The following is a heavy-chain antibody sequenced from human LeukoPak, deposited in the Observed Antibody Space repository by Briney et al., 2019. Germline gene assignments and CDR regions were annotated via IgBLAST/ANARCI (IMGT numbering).Heavy chain of an antibody. CDR2: ITSDGGYT. V-gene: IGHV3-64*01. D-gene: IGHD3-10*01. Sequence: GGSLTLSCAASGFTFSSYAMHWVRQAPGKGPEYVSAITSDGGYTYYANSVKGRFTISRDNSKNTLYLQMGSLRADDMAVYYCARGPTRSGSYFWGYLDYWGQGTLVTVSS. CDR3: ARGPTRSGSYFWGYLDY. J-gene: IGHJ4*02. CDR1: GFTFSSYA.